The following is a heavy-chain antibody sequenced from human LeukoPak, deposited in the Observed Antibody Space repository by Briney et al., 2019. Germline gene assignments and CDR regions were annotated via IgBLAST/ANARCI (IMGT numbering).Heavy chain of an antibody. Sequence: GGSLRLSCAASGFTFSSYGMHWVRQAPGKGLEWVAVISYDGSNKYYADSVKGRFTISRDSSKNTLYLQMNSLRAEDTAVYYCAKTQGSGSYYKDWGQGTLVTVSS. CDR2: ISYDGSNK. V-gene: IGHV3-30*18. CDR1: GFTFSSYG. J-gene: IGHJ4*02. CDR3: AKTQGSGSYYKD. D-gene: IGHD3-10*01.